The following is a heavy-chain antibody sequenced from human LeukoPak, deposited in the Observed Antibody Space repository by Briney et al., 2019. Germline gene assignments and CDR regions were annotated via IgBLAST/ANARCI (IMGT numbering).Heavy chain of an antibody. V-gene: IGHV4-59*01. Sequence: SETLSLTCTVSGGSISSYYWSWIRQPPGKGLEWIGYIYYSGSTNYNPSLKSRVTISVDTSKNQFSLKLSSVTAADTAVYYCARGEDTAMVTIDYWGQGTLVTVSS. J-gene: IGHJ4*02. D-gene: IGHD5-18*01. CDR1: GGSISSYY. CDR2: IYYSGST. CDR3: ARGEDTAMVTIDY.